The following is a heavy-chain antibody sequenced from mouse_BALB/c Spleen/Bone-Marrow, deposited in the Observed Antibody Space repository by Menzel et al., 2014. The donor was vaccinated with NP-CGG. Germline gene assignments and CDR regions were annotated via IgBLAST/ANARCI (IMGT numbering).Heavy chain of an antibody. CDR2: IDPENGDT. Sequence: EVQLQQSGAELVRSGASVKLSCTASGFNIKDYYMHWVKQRPEQGLEWIGWIDPENGDTEYVPKFQGKATMTADTSSNTAYLQLSSLTSEDTAVYCCNAHITTVSYWGQGTTLTVSS. CDR1: GFNIKDYY. V-gene: IGHV14-4*02. J-gene: IGHJ2*01. D-gene: IGHD1-1*01. CDR3: NAHITTVSY.